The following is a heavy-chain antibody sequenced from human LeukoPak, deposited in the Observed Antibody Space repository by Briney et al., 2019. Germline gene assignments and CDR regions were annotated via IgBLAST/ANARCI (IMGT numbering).Heavy chain of an antibody. J-gene: IGHJ3*02. D-gene: IGHD3-22*01. CDR2: IYTSGST. CDR3: ARVRPPKDYYDSSGFDAFDI. V-gene: IGHV4-4*07. CDR1: GGSISSYY. Sequence: SETLSLTCTVSGGSISSYYWSWIRQPAGKGLEWIGRIYTSGSTNYNPSLKSRVTMSVDTSKNQFSLKLSSVTAADTAVYYCARVRPPKDYYDSSGFDAFDIWGQGTMVTVSS.